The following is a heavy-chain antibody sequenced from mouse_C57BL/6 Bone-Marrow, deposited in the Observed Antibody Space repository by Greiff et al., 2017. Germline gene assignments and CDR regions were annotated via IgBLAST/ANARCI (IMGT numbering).Heavy chain of an antibody. Sequence: LQESGAELVRPGASVTLSCKASGYTFTDYEMHWVKQTPVHGLEWIGAIDPETGGTAYNQKFKGKAILTADKSSSKAYMELRSLTSEDSAVYYCTRDTTVVAYYFDYWGQGTTLTVSS. D-gene: IGHD1-1*01. CDR2: IDPETGGT. CDR1: GYTFTDYE. J-gene: IGHJ2*01. CDR3: TRDTTVVAYYFDY. V-gene: IGHV1-15*01.